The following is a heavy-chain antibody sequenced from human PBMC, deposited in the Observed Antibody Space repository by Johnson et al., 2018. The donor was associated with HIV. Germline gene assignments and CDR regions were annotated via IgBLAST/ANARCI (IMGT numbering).Heavy chain of an antibody. Sequence: QEKLVESGGGVVQPGRSLRLSCAASGFTFSSYAMHWVRQAPGKGLEWVAVISYDGSNKYYADSVKGRFTISRDNSKNSLYLQMNSLRAEDTAVYYCARDKSGTDAFDIWGQGTMVTVSS. CDR3: ARDKSGTDAFDI. CDR1: GFTFSSYA. V-gene: IGHV3-30*04. CDR2: ISYDGSNK. J-gene: IGHJ3*02.